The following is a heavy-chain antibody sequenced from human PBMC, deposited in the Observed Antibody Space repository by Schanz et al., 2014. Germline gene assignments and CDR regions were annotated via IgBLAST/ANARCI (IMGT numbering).Heavy chain of an antibody. V-gene: IGHV3-23*04. J-gene: IGHJ4*02. CDR3: AKDLDANYFDY. CDR2: ISGGGGTT. D-gene: IGHD1-1*01. CDR1: GFTFSSYA. Sequence: EVQLVESGGGVVQPGRSLRLSCAASGFTFSSYAMSWVRQAPGKGLEWVSAISGGGGTTYYADSVKGRFTISRDNSKNTLYLQMNGLRGEDTAVYYCAKDLDANYFDYWGQGILVTVSS.